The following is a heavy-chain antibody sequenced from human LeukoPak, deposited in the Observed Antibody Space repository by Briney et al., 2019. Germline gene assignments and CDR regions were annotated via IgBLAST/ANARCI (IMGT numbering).Heavy chain of an antibody. CDR1: GFTFSDYY. V-gene: IGHV3-9*01. J-gene: IGHJ4*02. D-gene: IGHD3-9*01. CDR2: ISWNSGSI. Sequence: SGGSLRLSCAASGFTFSDYYMSWIRQAPGKGLEWVSGISWNSGSIGYADSVKGRFTISRDNAKNSLYLQMNSLRAEDTALYYCAKEKGYYDILTGYSPFDYWGQGTLVTVSS. CDR3: AKEKGYYDILTGYSPFDY.